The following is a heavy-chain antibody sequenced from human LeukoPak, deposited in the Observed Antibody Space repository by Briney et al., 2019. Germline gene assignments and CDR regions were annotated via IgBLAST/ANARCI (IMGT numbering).Heavy chain of an antibody. V-gene: IGHV3-48*03. CDR2: ISSSGSTI. CDR3: ARGSQWEPEDY. J-gene: IGHJ4*02. Sequence: GGSLRLSCAASGFTFSSYEMNWVRQAPGKGLEWVSYISSSGSTIYYADSVKGRFTISRDNAKNSLYLQMNSLRAEDTAVYYCARGSQWEPEDYWGQGTLVTVSS. CDR1: GFTFSSYE. D-gene: IGHD1-26*01.